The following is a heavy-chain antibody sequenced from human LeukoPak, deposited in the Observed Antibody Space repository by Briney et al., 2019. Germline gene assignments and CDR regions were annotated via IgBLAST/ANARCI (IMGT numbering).Heavy chain of an antibody. CDR2: ISAYNGNR. D-gene: IGHD5-12*01. J-gene: IGHJ4*02. CDR1: GYSFGDYG. Sequence: ASVKVSCKASGYSFGDYGFSWVRQAPGQGLEWLGWISAYNGNRNYAQKVEGRVTMTTDTSTSTAYLGLRGLRPDDTAVYYCARDDSGAKVDIDYWGQGTLLIVSS. V-gene: IGHV1-18*01. CDR3: ARDDSGAKVDIDY.